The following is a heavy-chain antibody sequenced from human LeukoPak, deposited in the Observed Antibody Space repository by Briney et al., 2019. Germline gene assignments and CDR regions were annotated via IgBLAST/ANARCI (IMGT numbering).Heavy chain of an antibody. CDR3: AKTHYYPQSLQGGEPYYFDY. V-gene: IGHV3-30*02. CDR1: EFAFSSYG. J-gene: IGHJ4*02. Sequence: GGSLRLSCAASEFAFSSYGMHRVRQAPGKGLEWVAFIRYDGSNKYYADSVKGRFTISRDNSKNTLYLQMNSLRAEDTAVYYCAKTHYYPQSLQGGEPYYFDYWGQGTLVTVSS. CDR2: IRYDGSNK. D-gene: IGHD3-22*01.